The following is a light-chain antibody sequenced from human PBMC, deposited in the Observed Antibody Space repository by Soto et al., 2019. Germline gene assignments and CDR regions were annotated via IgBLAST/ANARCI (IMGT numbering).Light chain of an antibody. CDR3: QQYNHWHPIT. CDR1: QSVSSNY. V-gene: IGKV3D-20*02. CDR2: GAS. J-gene: IGKJ4*01. Sequence: EIVLTQSPGTLSLSPGERATLSCRASQSVSSNYLAWYQHKPGQAPRLLIYGASSRATGIPDRFSGRGSGTDFTLTISSLQSEDFAVYYCQQYNHWHPITFGGGTKVDIK.